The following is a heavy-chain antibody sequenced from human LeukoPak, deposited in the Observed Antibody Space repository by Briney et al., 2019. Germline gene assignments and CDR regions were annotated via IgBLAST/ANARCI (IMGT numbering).Heavy chain of an antibody. CDR1: GFTFSSYG. V-gene: IGHV3-23*01. CDR3: ARGSSKWELSPFDY. Sequence: GGSLRLSCAASGFTFSSYGMSWVRQAPGKGLEWVSAISGSGGSTYYADSVKGRFTISRDNSKNTLYLQVNSLRAEDTAVYYCARGSSKWELSPFDYWGQGTLVTVSS. CDR2: ISGSGGST. D-gene: IGHD1-26*01. J-gene: IGHJ4*02.